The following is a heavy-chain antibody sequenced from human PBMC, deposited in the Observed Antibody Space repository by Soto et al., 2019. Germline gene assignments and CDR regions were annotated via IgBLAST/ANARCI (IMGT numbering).Heavy chain of an antibody. CDR1: GASISGFY. V-gene: IGHV4-4*07. J-gene: IGHJ5*02. Sequence: SETLSLTCTVSGASISGFYWSWIRKSAGKGLEWIGRIYATGTTDYNPSLKSRVMMSVDTSKKQFSLKLRSVTAADTAVYYCVRDGTKTLRDWFDPWGQGXSVTVYS. CDR2: IYATGTT. D-gene: IGHD1-1*01. CDR3: VRDGTKTLRDWFDP.